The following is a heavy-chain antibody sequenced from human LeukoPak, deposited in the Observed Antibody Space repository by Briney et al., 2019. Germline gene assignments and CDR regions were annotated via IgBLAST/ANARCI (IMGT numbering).Heavy chain of an antibody. CDR3: VHGWASYGSGSSEFFDY. J-gene: IGHJ4*02. V-gene: IGHV3-53*01. CDR1: GFSVSSNY. Sequence: PGGSLRLSCAASGFSVSSNYMSWVRQAPGKGLEYVSVLYHDGGTYSADSVKGRFTISRDNSKNTLYLQMNSLRVEDTAMCYCVHGWASYGSGSSEFFDYWGQGSLVTVSS. D-gene: IGHD3-10*01. CDR2: LYHDGGT.